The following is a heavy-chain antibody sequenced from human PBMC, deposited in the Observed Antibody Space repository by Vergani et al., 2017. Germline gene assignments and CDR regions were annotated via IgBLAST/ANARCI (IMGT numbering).Heavy chain of an antibody. CDR3: ARDGGITVVRGAQTFYYYYGMDV. CDR1: GGSISSYY. J-gene: IGHJ6*02. V-gene: IGHV4-59*01. CDR2: IYYSGST. D-gene: IGHD3-10*01. Sequence: QVQLQESGPGLVKPSETLSLTCTVSGGSISSYYWSWIRQPPGKGLEWIGYIYYSGSTNYNPSLKSRVTIPVDTSKNQFSLKLSSVTAADTAVYYCARDGGITVVRGAQTFYYYYGMDVWGQGTTVTVSS.